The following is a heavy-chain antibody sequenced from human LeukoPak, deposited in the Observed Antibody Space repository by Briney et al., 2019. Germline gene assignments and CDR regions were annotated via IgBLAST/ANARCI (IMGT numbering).Heavy chain of an antibody. V-gene: IGHV3-23*01. J-gene: IGHJ5*02. CDR1: GFTFSSYA. CDR3: AKSKEDCCGSFDP. D-gene: IGHD2-15*01. Sequence: GGSLRLSCATSGFTFSSYAMSWVRQAPGKGLEWVSAISGSATTYYADSVRGRFIISRDNSKNTLYLQMSSLRAEDTAVYYCAKSKEDCCGSFDPWGQGTLVTVSS. CDR2: ISGSATT.